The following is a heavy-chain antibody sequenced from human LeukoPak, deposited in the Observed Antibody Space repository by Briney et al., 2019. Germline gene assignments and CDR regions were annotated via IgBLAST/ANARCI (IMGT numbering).Heavy chain of an antibody. CDR1: GYTLTELS. J-gene: IGHJ5*02. CDR2: FDPEDGET. D-gene: IGHD2-2*01. Sequence: ASVKVSCKVSGYTLTELSMHWVRQAPGKGLEWMGGFDPEDGETIYAQKFQGRVTMTEDTSTDTAYMELSSLRSEDTAVYYCARGYCSSTSCFRGWFDPWGQGTLVTVSS. CDR3: ARGYCSSTSCFRGWFDP. V-gene: IGHV1-24*01.